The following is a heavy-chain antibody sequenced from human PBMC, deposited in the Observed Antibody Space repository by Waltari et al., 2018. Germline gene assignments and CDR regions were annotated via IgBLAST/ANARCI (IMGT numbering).Heavy chain of an antibody. J-gene: IGHJ4*02. V-gene: IGHV3-30*02. Sequence: QVQLAESGGGVVQPGGSLRLSCAASGFTFSDSAMHWVRQAPGKGLEWVTLITYDGSNKYYADSVKGRFTISRDDSKNTLHLQMNSLRDEDTAIYYCARERRGYYAEYWGQGTLVTVSS. CDR1: GFTFSDSA. CDR3: ARERRGYYAEY. CDR2: ITYDGSNK.